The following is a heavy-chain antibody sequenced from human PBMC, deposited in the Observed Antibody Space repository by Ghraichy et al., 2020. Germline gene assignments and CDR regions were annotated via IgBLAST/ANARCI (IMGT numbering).Heavy chain of an antibody. V-gene: IGHV2-5*02. CDR3: ARHRPNSNYDYMWGSYRQPYYFDY. D-gene: IGHD3-16*02. J-gene: IGHJ4*02. CDR2: IYWDDDK. CDR1: GFSLSTSGVG. Sequence: SGPTLVKPTQTLTLTCTFSGFSLSTSGVGVGWIRQPPGKALEWLALIYWDDDKRYSPSLKSRLTITKDTSKNQVVLTMTNMDPVDTATYYCARHRPNSNYDYMWGSYRQPYYFDYWRQGTLVTVSS.